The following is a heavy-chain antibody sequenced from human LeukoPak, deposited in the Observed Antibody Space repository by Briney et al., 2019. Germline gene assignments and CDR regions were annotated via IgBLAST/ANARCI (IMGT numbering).Heavy chain of an antibody. CDR3: ARYEYARSDDTGLRYFHH. J-gene: IGHJ1*01. Sequence: SQTLSLTCTVSGDSISSGAYAWTWIRQSPGKGLEWIGYVYNSGGTHYNSSLKSRLSISADMSQNKFSLNLSSVTAADTAVYYCARYEYARSDDTGLRYFHHWGQGTLVTVSS. D-gene: IGHD3-16*01. CDR1: GDSISSGAYA. CDR2: VYNSGGT. V-gene: IGHV4-30-4*01.